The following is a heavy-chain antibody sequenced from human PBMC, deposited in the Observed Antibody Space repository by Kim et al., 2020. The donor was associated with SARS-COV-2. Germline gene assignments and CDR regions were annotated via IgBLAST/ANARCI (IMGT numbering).Heavy chain of an antibody. J-gene: IGHJ4*02. CDR2: IYYSGST. D-gene: IGHD6-13*01. V-gene: IGHV4-39*01. CDR1: GGSISSSSYY. CDR3: ARPAAGDPYSSHY. Sequence: SETLSLTCTVSGGSISSSSYYWGWIRQPPGKGLEWIGSIYYSGSTYYNPSLKSRVTISVDTSKNQFSLKLSSVTAADTAVYYCARPAAGDPYSSHYWGQGTLVTVSS.